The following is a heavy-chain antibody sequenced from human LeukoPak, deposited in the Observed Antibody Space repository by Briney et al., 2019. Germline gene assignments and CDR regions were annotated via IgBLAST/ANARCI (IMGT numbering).Heavy chain of an antibody. D-gene: IGHD3-22*01. CDR1: GFTFSSYC. Sequence: GRSLKLSCEASGFTFSSYCMHWVRQAPGKGLEWVAVISYDGSNKYYADSVKGRFTISRDNSKNTPYLQMNSLRAEDTAVYYCAKGWSSGYYYSLDYWGQGTLVTVYS. CDR2: ISYDGSNK. V-gene: IGHV3-30*18. CDR3: AKGWSSGYYYSLDY. J-gene: IGHJ4*02.